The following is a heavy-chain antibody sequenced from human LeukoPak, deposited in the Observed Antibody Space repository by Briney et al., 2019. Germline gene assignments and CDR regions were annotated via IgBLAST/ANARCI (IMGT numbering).Heavy chain of an antibody. CDR3: ARCRVAATDYYFDY. Sequence: ASVTVSCKASGGTFSSYAISWVRQAPGQGLEWMGRIIPIFGIANYAQKFQGRVTITADKSTSTAYMELSSLRSEDTAVYYCARCRVAATDYYFDYWGQGTLVTVSS. CDR2: IIPIFGIA. D-gene: IGHD2-15*01. J-gene: IGHJ4*02. CDR1: GGTFSSYA. V-gene: IGHV1-69*04.